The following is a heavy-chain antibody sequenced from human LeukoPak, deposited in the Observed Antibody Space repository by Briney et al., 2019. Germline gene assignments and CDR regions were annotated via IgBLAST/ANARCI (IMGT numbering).Heavy chain of an antibody. J-gene: IGHJ4*02. D-gene: IGHD6-13*01. Sequence: GGSLRLSCAASGFTFSSYSMNWVRQAPGKGLEWVSSISSSSSYIHYADSVKGRFTISRDNAKNSLYLQMNSLRAEDTAVYYCARDLPEGVCYFDYWGQGTLVTVSS. V-gene: IGHV3-21*01. CDR2: ISSSSSYI. CDR1: GFTFSSYS. CDR3: ARDLPEGVCYFDY.